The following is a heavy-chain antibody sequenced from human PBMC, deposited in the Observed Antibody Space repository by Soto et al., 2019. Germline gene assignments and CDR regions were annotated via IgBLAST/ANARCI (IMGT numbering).Heavy chain of an antibody. CDR3: AKFKAGTYEKYHFDY. Sequence: EVQLLESGGGLVQPGGSLRLSCAASGFTFSGYAMSWVRQASGKGLEWVAGITDDGVGTYYADSGKGRFSISRDNSKNTLYLQMNGLRAEDTALYYCAKFKAGTYEKYHFDYWGQGTLVTVSS. D-gene: IGHD3-10*01. J-gene: IGHJ4*02. CDR2: ITDDGVGT. V-gene: IGHV3-23*01. CDR1: GFTFSGYA.